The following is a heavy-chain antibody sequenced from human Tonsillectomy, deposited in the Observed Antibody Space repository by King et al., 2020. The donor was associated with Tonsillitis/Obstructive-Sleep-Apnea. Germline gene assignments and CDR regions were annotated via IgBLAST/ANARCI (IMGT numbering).Heavy chain of an antibody. CDR2: IIPIFGTA. CDR3: ARGSGRDQLLSHNWFDP. J-gene: IGHJ5*02. Sequence: QLVQSGAEVKKPGSSVKVSCKASGGTFSSYAIGWVRQAPGQGLEWMGGIIPIFGTANYAQKFQGRVTITADESTSTAYMELSSLRSEDTAVYYCARGSGRDQLLSHNWFDPWGQGTLVTVSS. D-gene: IGHD2-2*01. CDR1: GGTFSSYA. V-gene: IGHV1-69*12.